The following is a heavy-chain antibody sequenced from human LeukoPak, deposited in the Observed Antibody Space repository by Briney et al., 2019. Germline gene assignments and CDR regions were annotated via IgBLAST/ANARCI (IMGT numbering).Heavy chain of an antibody. J-gene: IGHJ6*04. V-gene: IGHV3-30*18. Sequence: ESGGSLRLSCAASGFTFRNYGMHWVRQSPGKGLEWLAIISYDGSNKYYADSVKGRFTISRDNAKNSLYLQMNSLRAEDTAVYYCAELGITIIGGVWGKGTTVTISS. CDR1: GFTFRNYG. CDR2: ISYDGSNK. CDR3: AELGITIIGGV. D-gene: IGHD3-10*02.